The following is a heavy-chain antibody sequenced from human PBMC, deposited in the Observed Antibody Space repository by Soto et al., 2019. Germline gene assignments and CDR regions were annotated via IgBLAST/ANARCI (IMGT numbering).Heavy chain of an antibody. J-gene: IGHJ5*02. V-gene: IGHV4-39*01. D-gene: IGHD3-9*01. Sequence: SETLSLTCTVSGGSISSGDYYWSWIRQPPGKGLEWIGCIYYSGSTYYNPSLKSRVTISVDTSKNQFSLKLSSVTAADTAVYYCARGYDTLTGYYRWFDPWGQGTLVTVSS. CDR1: GGSISSGDYY. CDR2: IYYSGST. CDR3: ARGYDTLTGYYRWFDP.